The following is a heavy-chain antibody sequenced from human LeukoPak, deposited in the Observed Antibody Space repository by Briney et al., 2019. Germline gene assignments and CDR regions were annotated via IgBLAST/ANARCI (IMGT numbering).Heavy chain of an antibody. Sequence: GGSLRLSCAASGFTFNNFEMNWVRQAPGKGLEWVSYVSGSGDEIRYGDSVKGRFTISRNNAKSSLYLQMDGLRAEDTAVYYCATKVPGSSHFSSWGQGTLVTVSS. D-gene: IGHD4/OR15-4a*01. V-gene: IGHV3-48*03. CDR3: ATKVPGSSHFSS. J-gene: IGHJ4*02. CDR1: GFTFNNFE. CDR2: VSGSGDEI.